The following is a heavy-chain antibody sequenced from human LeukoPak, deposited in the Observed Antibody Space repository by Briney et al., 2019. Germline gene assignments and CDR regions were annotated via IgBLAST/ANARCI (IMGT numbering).Heavy chain of an antibody. CDR3: ASDYYGMDV. CDR2: TKQDGGEK. CDR1: GFTFSNYW. Sequence: GRSLRLSCAASGFTFSNYWMSWVRQAPGTGLEWGANTKQDGGEKYYVDSVKGRFTISRDNAKNSLYLQMNSLRAEDTAVYYCASDYYGMDVWGQGTTVTVSS. V-gene: IGHV3-7*04. J-gene: IGHJ6*02.